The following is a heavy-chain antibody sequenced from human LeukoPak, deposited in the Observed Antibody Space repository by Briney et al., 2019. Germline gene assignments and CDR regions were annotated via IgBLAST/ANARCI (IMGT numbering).Heavy chain of an antibody. Sequence: PSETLSLTCAVYGGSFSGYHWSWIRQPPGKGLEWVGEINHSGSTNYNPSLKSRVTISDDTSKNQFSLKLSSVTAADTAVYYCARGPKALWFGELFYWGQGTLVTVSS. J-gene: IGHJ4*02. D-gene: IGHD3-10*01. V-gene: IGHV4-34*01. CDR2: INHSGST. CDR1: GGSFSGYH. CDR3: ARGPKALWFGELFY.